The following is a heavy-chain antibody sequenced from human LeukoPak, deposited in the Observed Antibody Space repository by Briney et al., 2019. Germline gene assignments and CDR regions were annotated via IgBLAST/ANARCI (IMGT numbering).Heavy chain of an antibody. J-gene: IGHJ4*02. Sequence: PGGSLRLSCTASGFTFSSFSMNWVRQAPGKGLEWISYITSSSTSTYYADSVKGRFTISRDNAKNSLYLQMNSLRAEDTAVYYCARVIASYGDSAYWGQGTLVTVSS. CDR2: ITSSSTST. D-gene: IGHD4-17*01. V-gene: IGHV3-48*04. CDR1: GFTFSSFS. CDR3: ARVIASYGDSAY.